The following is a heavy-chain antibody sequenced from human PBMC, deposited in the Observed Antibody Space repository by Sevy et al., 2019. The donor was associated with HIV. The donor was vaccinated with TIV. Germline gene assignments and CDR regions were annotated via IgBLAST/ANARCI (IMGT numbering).Heavy chain of an antibody. Sequence: SETLSLTCTVSGGSISGYYWSWIRQPPGKGLEWIGYFYYSGRTNYNPSLKSRVTISVDTSKNQFSLKLSSVTAADTAMYYCATCSPDYYYGMDVWGQRTTVTVSS. CDR2: FYYSGRT. J-gene: IGHJ6*02. CDR3: ATCSPDYYYGMDV. CDR1: GGSISGYY. D-gene: IGHD2-15*01. V-gene: IGHV4-59*03.